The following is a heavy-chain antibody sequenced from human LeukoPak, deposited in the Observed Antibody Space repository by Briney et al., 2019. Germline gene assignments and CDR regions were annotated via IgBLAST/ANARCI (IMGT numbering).Heavy chain of an antibody. Sequence: GASVKVSCKASGYTFTDYYLHWVRQAPGQGLEWMGFINPDSGATTYAQKFRGRVSVTRDTSISTAYMELSSLRSDDTAVYYCARDRPNNWFDPWGQGTLVTVSS. V-gene: IGHV1-2*02. CDR3: ARDRPNNWFDP. CDR2: INPDSGAT. CDR1: GYTFTDYY. J-gene: IGHJ5*02.